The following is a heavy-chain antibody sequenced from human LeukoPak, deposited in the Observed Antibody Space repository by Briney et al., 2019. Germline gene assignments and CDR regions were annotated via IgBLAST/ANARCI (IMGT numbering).Heavy chain of an antibody. CDR2: ISGSGGST. V-gene: IGHV3-23*01. CDR3: ATILAAAGTPFDY. CDR1: GFTFSSYA. D-gene: IGHD6-13*01. Sequence: GGSLRLSCAASGFTFSSYAMSWVRQAPGKGLEWVSAISGSGGSTYYADSVKGRFTISRDNSKNTLYLQMNSLRAEDTAVYYCATILAAAGTPFDYWGQEPWSPSPQ. J-gene: IGHJ4*01.